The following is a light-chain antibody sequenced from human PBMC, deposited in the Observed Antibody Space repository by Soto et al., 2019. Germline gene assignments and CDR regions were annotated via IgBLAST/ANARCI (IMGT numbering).Light chain of an antibody. Sequence: AIPMTQSPSSLSASVGDRVTITCRASQDIRNDLGWYQQKPGRAPKFLIYAASSLQSGVPSRFSGSGSGTDFTLTITSLQPEDFATYYCLQDYTFPWTFGQGTKVEIK. CDR1: QDIRND. CDR3: LQDYTFPWT. V-gene: IGKV1-6*01. J-gene: IGKJ1*01. CDR2: AAS.